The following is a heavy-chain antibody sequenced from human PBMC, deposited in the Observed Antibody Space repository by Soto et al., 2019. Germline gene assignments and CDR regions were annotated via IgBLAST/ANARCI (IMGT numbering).Heavy chain of an antibody. V-gene: IGHV1-69*01. J-gene: IGHJ6*02. CDR2: IIPIFGTA. D-gene: IGHD2-2*01. Sequence: QVQLVQSGAEVKKPGSSVKVSCKASGGTFSSYAISWVRQAPGQGLEWMGGIIPIFGTANYAQKSQGRVTITADESTSTAYMELSSLRSEDTAVYYCGYCSSTSCYLNTYYYYYGMDVWGQGTTVTVSS. CDR3: GYCSSTSCYLNTYYYYYGMDV. CDR1: GGTFSSYA.